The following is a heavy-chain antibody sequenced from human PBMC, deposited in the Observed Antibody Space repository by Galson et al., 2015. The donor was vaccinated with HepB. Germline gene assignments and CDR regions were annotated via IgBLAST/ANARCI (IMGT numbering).Heavy chain of an antibody. D-gene: IGHD4-11*01. CDR1: GFTFSSYW. J-gene: IGHJ4*02. Sequence: LRLSCAASGFTFSSYWMDWVRQAPGKGLVWVSHINTDGSSTNYADSVKGRFTISRDNAKNTLYLQMNSLGAEDTAVYYCARTQYYFDYWGQGILVTVSS. CDR2: INTDGSST. V-gene: IGHV3-74*01. CDR3: ARTQYYFDY.